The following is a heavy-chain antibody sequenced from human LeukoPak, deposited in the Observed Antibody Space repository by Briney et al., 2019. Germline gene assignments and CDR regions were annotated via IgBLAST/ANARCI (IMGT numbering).Heavy chain of an antibody. CDR1: GYSFIDYW. V-gene: IGHV5-51*01. D-gene: IGHD2-15*01. Sequence: GESLKISCKGSGYSFIDYWIGWVRQMPGKGLEWMGIIYPSDSDTRYRPSFQGQVTISADKSINTAYLQWSSLKASDTAMYYCXXXXLQGGSEAFDIWGQGTMVTVSS. J-gene: IGHJ3*02. CDR2: IYPSDSDT. CDR3: XXXXLQGGSEAFDI.